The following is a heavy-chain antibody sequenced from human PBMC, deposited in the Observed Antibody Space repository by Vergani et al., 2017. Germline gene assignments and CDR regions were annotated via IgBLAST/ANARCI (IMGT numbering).Heavy chain of an antibody. V-gene: IGHV4-34*01. D-gene: IGHD6-13*01. Sequence: QVQLQQWGAGLLKPSETLSLTCAVYGGSFSDYYWSWIRQPPGKGLEWIGEINHSGSTNYNPSLKSRVTISVDTSKNQFSLKLSSVTAADTAVYYCARHAPYSGSSFPVAYYYYYYMDVWGEGTAVTVSS. CDR3: ARHAPYSGSSFPVAYYYYYYMDV. J-gene: IGHJ6*03. CDR2: INHSGST. CDR1: GGSFSDYY.